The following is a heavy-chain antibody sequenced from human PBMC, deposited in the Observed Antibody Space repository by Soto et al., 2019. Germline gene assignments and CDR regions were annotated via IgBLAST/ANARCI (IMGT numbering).Heavy chain of an antibody. Sequence: SETLSLTCAVYGGSFSGYYWSWIRQPPGKGLEWIGEINHSGSTNYNPSLKSRVTISVDTSKNQFSLKLSSVTAADTAVYYCARVFEQQLVLSHDAFDIWGQGTMVTVSS. J-gene: IGHJ3*02. V-gene: IGHV4-34*01. CDR2: INHSGST. CDR3: ARVFEQQLVLSHDAFDI. CDR1: GGSFSGYY. D-gene: IGHD6-13*01.